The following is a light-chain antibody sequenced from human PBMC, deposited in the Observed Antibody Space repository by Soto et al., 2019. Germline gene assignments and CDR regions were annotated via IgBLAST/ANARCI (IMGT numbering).Light chain of an antibody. J-gene: IGKJ4*01. CDR2: RAS. V-gene: IGKV3-20*01. Sequence: EIVLTQSPGTLSLSPGDRATLSCRASQSVSSDYVAWYQQKPGQTPNVLIYRASIRATGIPDRFSRSGSGKDFMRTISTPDPEDFAVYSCQYYGASPLTFGGGTKVDIK. CDR1: QSVSSDY. CDR3: QYYGASPLT.